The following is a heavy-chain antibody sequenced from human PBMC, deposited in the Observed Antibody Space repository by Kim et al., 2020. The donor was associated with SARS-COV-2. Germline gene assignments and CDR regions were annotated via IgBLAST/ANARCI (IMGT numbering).Heavy chain of an antibody. CDR3: ASGRPGGLYYFDY. CDR2: IYYSGST. CDR1: GASISYYY. D-gene: IGHD2-15*01. J-gene: IGHJ4*02. V-gene: IGHV4-59*01. Sequence: SETLSLTCTVSGASISYYYWNWIRQPPGKGLEWIGYIYYSGSTNYNPSLKSRVTMSVDTSKNQFSLKVTSVTAADTAVYYCASGRPGGLYYFDYWGQGTLVTVSS.